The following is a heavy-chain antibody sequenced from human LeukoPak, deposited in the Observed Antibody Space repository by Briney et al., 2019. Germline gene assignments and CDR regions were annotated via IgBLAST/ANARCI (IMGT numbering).Heavy chain of an antibody. Sequence: GGSLRLSCAASVFTFSSYWMHWVRQAPGKGLVWVSRINSDGSSTSCADSVKGRFTISRDNAKNTLYLQMNSLRAEDTAVYYCARDPGTMVRGVFDYWGQGTLVTVSS. CDR2: INSDGSST. V-gene: IGHV3-74*01. CDR3: ARDPGTMVRGVFDY. D-gene: IGHD3-10*01. CDR1: VFTFSSYW. J-gene: IGHJ4*02.